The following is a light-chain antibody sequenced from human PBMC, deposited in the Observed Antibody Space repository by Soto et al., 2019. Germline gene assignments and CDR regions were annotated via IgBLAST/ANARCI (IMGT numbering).Light chain of an antibody. J-gene: IGKJ1*01. CDR2: GAS. CDR3: HQYGSSPWT. V-gene: IGKV3-20*01. CDR1: QSVSSNY. Sequence: ELVRTQSPGTLSLSPGERATLSWRASQSVSSNYLAWYQQKPGQAPRLLIYGASSRATGIPDRFSGSGSGTDFTLSISRLEPEDFAVYYCHQYGSSPWTFGQGTKVDIK.